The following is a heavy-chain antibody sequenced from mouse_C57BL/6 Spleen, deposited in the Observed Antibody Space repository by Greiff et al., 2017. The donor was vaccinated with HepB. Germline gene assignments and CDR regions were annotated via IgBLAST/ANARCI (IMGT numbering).Heavy chain of an antibody. Sequence: EVMVVESGGGLVKPGGSLKLSCAASGFTFSDYGMHWVRQAPEKGLEWVAYISSGSSTIYYADTVKGRFTISRDNAKNTLFLQMTSLRSEDTAMYYCARLDSSGYFDYWGQGTTLTVSS. CDR1: GFTFSDYG. CDR3: ARLDSSGYFDY. D-gene: IGHD3-2*02. CDR2: ISSGSSTI. V-gene: IGHV5-17*01. J-gene: IGHJ2*01.